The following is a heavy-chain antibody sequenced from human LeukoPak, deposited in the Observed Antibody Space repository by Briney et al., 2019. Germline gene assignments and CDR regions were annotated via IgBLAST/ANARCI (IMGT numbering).Heavy chain of an antibody. J-gene: IGHJ4*02. D-gene: IGHD4-23*01. CDR1: GYTFTSHG. Sequence: ASVKVSCKASGYTFTSHGISWVRQAPGQGLEWMGWISAYNGNTNYAQKLQGRVTMTTDTSTSTAYMELRSLRSDDTAVYYCARRTSDYGGNYYYFDYWGQGTLVAVSS. V-gene: IGHV1-18*01. CDR2: ISAYNGNT. CDR3: ARRTSDYGGNYYYFDY.